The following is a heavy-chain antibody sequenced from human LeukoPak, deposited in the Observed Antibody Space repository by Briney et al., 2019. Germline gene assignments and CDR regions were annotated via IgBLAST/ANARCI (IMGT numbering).Heavy chain of an antibody. CDR3: ARAPRAAAGTYYYYYMDV. CDR2: INPNSGGT. Sequence: GASVKVSCKASGYTFTGYYMHWVRQAPGQGLEWMGWINPNSGGTNYAQKFQGRVTMTRDTSISTAYMELSRLRSDDTAVYYCARAPRAAAGTYYYYYMDVWGKGTTVTVSS. V-gene: IGHV1-2*02. J-gene: IGHJ6*03. D-gene: IGHD6-13*01. CDR1: GYTFTGYY.